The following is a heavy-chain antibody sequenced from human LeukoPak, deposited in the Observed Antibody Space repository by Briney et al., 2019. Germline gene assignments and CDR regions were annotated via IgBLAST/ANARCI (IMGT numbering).Heavy chain of an antibody. CDR3: ARSDGIDSSGYYGAFDI. CDR2: IYYSRSN. V-gene: IGHV4-59*01. Sequence: SETLSLTCTVSGCSISSYYWSWIRQAPGKGLEWIGYIYYSRSNNYNTSLKSRVTISVDTSKNQFSLKLSSVTAADTAVYYCARSDGIDSSGYYGAFDIWGQGTMVTVSS. D-gene: IGHD3-22*01. CDR1: GCSISSYY. J-gene: IGHJ3*02.